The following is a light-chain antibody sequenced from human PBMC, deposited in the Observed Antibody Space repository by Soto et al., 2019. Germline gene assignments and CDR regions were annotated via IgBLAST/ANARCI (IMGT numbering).Light chain of an antibody. CDR2: EAS. CDR3: QQRYNWPLT. CDR1: QNVDTS. V-gene: IGKV3-11*01. J-gene: IGKJ4*01. Sequence: DIVLTQSPTTLSLSPGERASFSCRASQNVDTSLAWYQQRPGRAPRLLMSEASRRAAGIPVRFSGSGSGTDFTLTITGLEPEDVAVYYCQQRYNWPLTFGAGTRVEI.